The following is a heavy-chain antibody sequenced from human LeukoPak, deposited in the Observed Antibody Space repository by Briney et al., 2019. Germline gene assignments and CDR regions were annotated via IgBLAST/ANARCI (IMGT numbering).Heavy chain of an antibody. CDR3: ARGGEGGSYSGSLIDY. CDR1: GYTFTGYY. V-gene: IGHV1-2*04. Sequence: ASVKVSCKASGYTFTGYYMHWVRQAPGQGLEWMGWINPNSGGTNYAQKFQGWVTMTRDTSFSTAYMELSRLRSDDTAVYYCARGGEGGSYSGSLIDYWGQGTLVTVSS. D-gene: IGHD1-26*01. J-gene: IGHJ4*02. CDR2: INPNSGGT.